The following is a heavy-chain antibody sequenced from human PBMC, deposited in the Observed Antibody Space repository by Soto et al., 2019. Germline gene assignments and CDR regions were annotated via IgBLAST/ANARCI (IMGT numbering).Heavy chain of an antibody. CDR3: ARDKDWAFDY. Sequence: EVQLVESGGGLVQPGGSLRLSCVASGFTFSSYSMVWVRQAPVKGLEWISYIFATSTTIYYADSVKGRFTVSRDNTQNSLFLLMNSLRAEDTAIYYCARDKDWAFDYWGQGTLVTVSS. CDR2: IFATSTTI. J-gene: IGHJ4*02. D-gene: IGHD3-9*01. V-gene: IGHV3-48*04. CDR1: GFTFSSYS.